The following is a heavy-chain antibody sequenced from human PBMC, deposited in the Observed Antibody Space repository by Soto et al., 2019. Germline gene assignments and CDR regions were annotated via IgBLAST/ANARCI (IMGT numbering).Heavy chain of an antibody. Sequence: GGSLRLSCAASGFTFSSYAMGWVRQAPGKGLEWVSGISGSGGSTYYADPVKGRFTISRDNSKNTLYLQVNSLRAEDTALYYCAKEFMVRGVPPLSFGMDVWGQGTTVTVS. CDR1: GFTFSSYA. CDR3: AKEFMVRGVPPLSFGMDV. J-gene: IGHJ6*02. CDR2: ISGSGGST. V-gene: IGHV3-23*01. D-gene: IGHD3-10*01.